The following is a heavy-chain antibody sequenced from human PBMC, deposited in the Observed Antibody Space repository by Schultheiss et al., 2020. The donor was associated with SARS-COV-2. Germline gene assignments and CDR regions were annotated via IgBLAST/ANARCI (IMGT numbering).Heavy chain of an antibody. CDR3: ARGPRIVVVPAAHYYGMDV. CDR2: IYTSGST. Sequence: SETLSLTCTVSGGSISSYYWSWIRQPAGKGLEWIGRIYTSGSTNYNPSLKSRVTMSVVTSKNQFTLKLSSVTAEDTAVYYCARGPRIVVVPAAHYYGMDVWGQGTTVTVSS. CDR1: GGSISSYY. D-gene: IGHD2-2*01. J-gene: IGHJ6*02. V-gene: IGHV4-4*07.